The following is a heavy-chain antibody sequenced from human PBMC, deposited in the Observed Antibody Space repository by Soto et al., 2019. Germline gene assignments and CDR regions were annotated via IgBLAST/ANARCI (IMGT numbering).Heavy chain of an antibody. CDR3: ARQGPTYYYDSSGYYSSDAFDI. J-gene: IGHJ3*02. CDR2: IYPGDSDT. D-gene: IGHD3-22*01. CDR1: GYSFTSYW. V-gene: IGHV5-51*01. Sequence: ESLYSSCEASGYSFTSYWNRSVRHMPGKGIGWIAIIYPGDSDTRYSPSFQDQVTISADKSISPAYLQWSSLKASDTAMYYCARQGPTYYYDSSGYYSSDAFDIWGQGTMVTVSS.